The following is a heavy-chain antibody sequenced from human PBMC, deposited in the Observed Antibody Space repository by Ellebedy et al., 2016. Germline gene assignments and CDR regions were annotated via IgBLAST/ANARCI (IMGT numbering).Heavy chain of an antibody. D-gene: IGHD3-3*01. CDR1: ENIFNDHT. Sequence: SVKVSCXISENIFNDHTVNWVRQAPGQGLQFLGQIIPFLRHPKYAQTFQGRLIISVDEEERSVFMKLDGLTSDDTAVYFCTRHRGADGSDFWGQGTMVTVSS. J-gene: IGHJ3*01. CDR2: IIPFLRHP. CDR3: TRHRGADGSDF. V-gene: IGHV1-69*02.